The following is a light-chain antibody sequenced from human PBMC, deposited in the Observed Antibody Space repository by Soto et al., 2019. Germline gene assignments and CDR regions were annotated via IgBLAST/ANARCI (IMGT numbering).Light chain of an antibody. CDR3: MQSIQLPIT. V-gene: IGKV2-28*01. Sequence: IVMSQSPLYWSITPGEPTYISCRSSQSLLDSKGYNLLDWYLQKPGQSPQLLIYLGSNRASGVPDRFSGSGSGTDFALKISRVEAEDVGVYYCMQSIQLPITFGQGTRLEIK. CDR1: QSLLDSKGYNL. J-gene: IGKJ5*01. CDR2: LGS.